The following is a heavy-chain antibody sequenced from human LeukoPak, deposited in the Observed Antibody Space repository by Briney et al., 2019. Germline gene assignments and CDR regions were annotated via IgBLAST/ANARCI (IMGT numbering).Heavy chain of an antibody. J-gene: IGHJ3*02. Sequence: SETLSLTCTVSGDSISSYYCSWIRQPPGKGLEWIGEINHSGSTNYNPSLKSRVTISVDTSKNQFSLKLNSVTAADTAVYYCARSDGYGLVGIWGQGTMVTVSS. CDR1: GDSISSYY. CDR2: INHSGST. D-gene: IGHD3-10*01. CDR3: ARSDGYGLVGI. V-gene: IGHV4-34*01.